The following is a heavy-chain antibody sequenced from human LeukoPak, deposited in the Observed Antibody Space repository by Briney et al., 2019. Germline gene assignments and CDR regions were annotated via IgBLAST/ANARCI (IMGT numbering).Heavy chain of an antibody. D-gene: IGHD6-13*01. CDR3: ARVKTFIAAAGIVYYYYYMDV. V-gene: IGHV4-34*01. J-gene: IGHJ6*03. CDR1: GGSFSGYY. CDR2: INHSGST. Sequence: TSETLSLTCAVYGGSFSGYYWSWIRQPPGKGLEWIGEINHSGSTNYNPSLKSRVTISVDTSKNQFSLKLSSVTASDTAVYYCARVKTFIAAAGIVYYYYYMDVWGKGTTVTISS.